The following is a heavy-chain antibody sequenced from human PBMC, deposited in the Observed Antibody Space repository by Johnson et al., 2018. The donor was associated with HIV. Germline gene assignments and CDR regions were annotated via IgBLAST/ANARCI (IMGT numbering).Heavy chain of an antibody. V-gene: IGHV3-7*03. J-gene: IGHJ3*02. CDR1: GFTFSSYW. D-gene: IGHD2-8*02. Sequence: VQLVESGGGVVQPGRSLRLSCAASGFTFSSYWMSWVRQAPGKGLEWVANIKQDGSEKYYVDSVKGRFTISRDNAKNSLYLKMNSLRAEDTAVYYGARDELYRRYARTAFDIWGQGTMVTVSS. CDR3: ARDELYRRYARTAFDI. CDR2: IKQDGSEK.